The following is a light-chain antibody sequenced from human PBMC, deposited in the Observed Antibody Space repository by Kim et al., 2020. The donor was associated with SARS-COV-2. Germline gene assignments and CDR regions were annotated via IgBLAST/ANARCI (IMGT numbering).Light chain of an antibody. CDR1: QGINNY. J-gene: IGKJ4*01. CDR2: AAS. Sequence: IQLTQSPSSLSASVGGRVTITCRASQGINNYLAWLQQKPGKAPKLLIYAASTLQSGVPSRFSGSGSGTDFTLTISSLQPEDFATYYCQQLNTYPLTFGGGTKVDIK. CDR3: QQLNTYPLT. V-gene: IGKV1-9*01.